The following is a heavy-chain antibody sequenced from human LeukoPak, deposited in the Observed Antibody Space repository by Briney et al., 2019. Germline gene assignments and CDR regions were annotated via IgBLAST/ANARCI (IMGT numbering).Heavy chain of an antibody. V-gene: IGHV1-2*02. CDR1: GYTFTGYY. CDR3: AREGPLIAAVPWFDP. Sequence: GASVKVSCKASGYTFTGYYMHWVRQAPGQGLECMGWINPNSGGTNYAQKFQGRVTMTRDTSISTAYMELSSLRSDDTAVYYCAREGPLIAAVPWFDPWGQGTLVTVSS. CDR2: INPNSGGT. D-gene: IGHD6-13*01. J-gene: IGHJ5*02.